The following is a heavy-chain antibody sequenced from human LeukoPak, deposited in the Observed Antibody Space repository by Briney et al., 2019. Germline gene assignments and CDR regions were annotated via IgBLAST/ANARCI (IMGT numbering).Heavy chain of an antibody. CDR3: ARQGCGDSSSLCWFDP. V-gene: IGHV5-51*01. J-gene: IGHJ5*02. CDR1: GYSFTSYW. D-gene: IGHD6-13*01. CDR2: IYPGDSDT. Sequence: GESLKISCKGSGYSFTSYWIGWVRQMPGKGLEWMGIIYPGDSDTRYSPSFQGQVTISADKSISTAYLQWSSLKASDTAMYYCARQGCGDSSSLCWFDPWGQGTLVTVSS.